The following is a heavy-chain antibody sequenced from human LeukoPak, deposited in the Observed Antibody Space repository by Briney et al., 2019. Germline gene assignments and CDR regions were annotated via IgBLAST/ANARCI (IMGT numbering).Heavy chain of an antibody. V-gene: IGHV3-7*01. CDR1: GFTFSSYW. Sequence: PGGSLSLSCAASGFTFSSYWMSWVRQAPGKGLEWVANIKQDGSEKYYVDSVKGRFSISRDNAKNSLYLQMNSLRVEDTALYYCVIDSWELRGYWGQGTLVTVSS. CDR3: VIDSWELRGY. CDR2: IKQDGSEK. J-gene: IGHJ4*02. D-gene: IGHD1-26*01.